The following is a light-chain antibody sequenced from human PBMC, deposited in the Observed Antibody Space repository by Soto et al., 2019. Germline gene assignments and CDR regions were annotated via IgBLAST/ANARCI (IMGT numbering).Light chain of an antibody. V-gene: IGLV1-47*01. CDR2: RDN. J-gene: IGLJ3*02. CDR1: SSNLGRNY. Sequence: QAVVTQPPSASGTPGQRVTISCSGSSSNLGRNYVYWYQQLPGTAPKLLISRDNQRPSGVPDRVSGSKSGTSASLAISGLRSDDEADYYCAAWDASLSAWVFGGGTKVTVL. CDR3: AAWDASLSAWV.